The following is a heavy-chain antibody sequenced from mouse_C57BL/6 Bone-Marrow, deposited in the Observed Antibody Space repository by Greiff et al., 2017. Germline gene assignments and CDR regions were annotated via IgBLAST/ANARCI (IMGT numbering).Heavy chain of an antibody. Sequence: QVQLQQPGAELVMPGASVKLSCKASGYTFTSYWMHWVKQRPGQGLEWIGEIDPSDSYTNYNQQFKGKSTLTVDKSSSAAYMQLSSLTSEDSAVYYCALPYVDYWGQGTTLTVSS. CDR3: ALPYVDY. CDR2: IDPSDSYT. J-gene: IGHJ2*01. D-gene: IGHD1-1*01. V-gene: IGHV1-69*01. CDR1: GYTFTSYW.